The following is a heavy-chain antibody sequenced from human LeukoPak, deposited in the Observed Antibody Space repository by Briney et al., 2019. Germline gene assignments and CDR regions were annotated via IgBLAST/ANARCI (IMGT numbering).Heavy chain of an antibody. D-gene: IGHD6-19*01. J-gene: IGHJ3*02. CDR1: GGSFSGYY. V-gene: IGHV4-34*01. Sequence: SETLSLTCAVYGGSFSGYYWSWIRQPPGKGLEWIGSIYYSGSTYYNPSLKSRVTISVDTSKNQSSLKLSSVTAADTAVYYCARDRDYSSGWYGDAFDIWGQGTMVTVSS. CDR3: ARDRDYSSGWYGDAFDI. CDR2: IYYSGST.